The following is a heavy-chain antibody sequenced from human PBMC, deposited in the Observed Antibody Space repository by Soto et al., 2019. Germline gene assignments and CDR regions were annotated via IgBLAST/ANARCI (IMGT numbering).Heavy chain of an antibody. D-gene: IGHD4-4*01. CDR2: IRNKANSYTT. V-gene: IGHV3-72*01. J-gene: IGHJ4*01. CDR1: GFTFSDHY. Sequence: ESRGGLVQPGRSLRLSCAAFGFTFSDHYMDWVRQAPGKGLEWVGRIRNKANSYTTEYAASVKGRFTISRDDSKNSLFLQMNSLKTEDTAVYYCSRAGILTTPYYFDYWGQGTLVTVSS. CDR3: SRAGILTTPYYFDY.